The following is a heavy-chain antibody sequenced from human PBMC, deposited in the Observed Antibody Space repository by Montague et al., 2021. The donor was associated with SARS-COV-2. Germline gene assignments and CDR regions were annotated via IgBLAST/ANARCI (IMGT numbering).Heavy chain of an antibody. J-gene: IGHJ6*02. CDR1: GFSIRNYA. D-gene: IGHD5-18*01. V-gene: IGHV3-23*01. Sequence: SLRLSCAASGFSIRNYAMSWVRQAPGRGLEWVSAIAGSSDSTGDGTYYADSVRGRFTISRDNSKNTLYLQMNSLRAEDTAVYYCAKEGLRIQLWLHPGDSGLDVWGQGTTVSVS. CDR2: IAGSSDSTGDGT. CDR3: AKEGLRIQLWLHPGDSGLDV.